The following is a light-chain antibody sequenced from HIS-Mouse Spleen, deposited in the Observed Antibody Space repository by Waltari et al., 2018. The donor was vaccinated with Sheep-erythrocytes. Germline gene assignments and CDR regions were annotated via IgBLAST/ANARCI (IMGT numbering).Light chain of an antibody. Sequence: AIQLTQSPSSLSASVGDRVTITCRASQGLSSALAWYQQKPGKAPKLLIYDASSLESGVPSRFSGSGSGTDFTLTISSLQPEDFATYYCQQSYSTPQFTFGPGTKVDIK. V-gene: IGKV1-13*02. CDR3: QQSYSTPQFT. J-gene: IGKJ3*01. CDR1: QGLSSA. CDR2: DAS.